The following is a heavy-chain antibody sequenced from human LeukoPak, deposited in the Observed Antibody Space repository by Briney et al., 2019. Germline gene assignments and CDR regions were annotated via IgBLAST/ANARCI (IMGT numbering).Heavy chain of an antibody. D-gene: IGHD3-10*01. V-gene: IGHV3-7*01. CDR2: IKQDGSEK. Sequence: GGSLRLSCVTTGFAFSGDWMSWVRQAPGKGLEWVANIKQDGSEKYYVDSVKGRFTISRDNAKNSLYLQMNSLRAEDTAVYYCARDAKASYYYGSGSYRGRDYWGQGTLVTVSS. J-gene: IGHJ4*02. CDR1: GFAFSGDW. CDR3: ARDAKASYYYGSGSYRGRDY.